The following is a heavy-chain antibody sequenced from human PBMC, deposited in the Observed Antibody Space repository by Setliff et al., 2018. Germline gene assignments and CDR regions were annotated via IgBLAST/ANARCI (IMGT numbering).Heavy chain of an antibody. Sequence: ASVKVSCKASGYRFTTYGINWVRQAPGQGLEWMGWISPYNGNTEYAQKFQGRVTMTADTSTSTAYMELRSLRFDDTAVYYCARDILLVEGVSVTGCWFDPWGQGALVTVSS. CDR3: ARDILLVEGVSVTGCWFDP. J-gene: IGHJ5*02. CDR1: GYRFTTYG. D-gene: IGHD3-9*01. V-gene: IGHV1-18*01. CDR2: ISPYNGNT.